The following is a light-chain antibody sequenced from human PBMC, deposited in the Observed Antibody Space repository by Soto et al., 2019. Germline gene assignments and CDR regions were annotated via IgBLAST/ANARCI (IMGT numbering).Light chain of an antibody. CDR2: EVS. CDR1: SSDVGGYNY. Sequence: QSALTQPASVSGSPGQSITISCTGTSSDVGGYNYVSWYQQYPGKAPKLMIHEVSNRPSGVSNRFSGSKSGNTASLTISGLQAEDEADYYCSSFTSAQTWVFGGGTKVTVL. V-gene: IGLV2-14*01. CDR3: SSFTSAQTWV. J-gene: IGLJ3*02.